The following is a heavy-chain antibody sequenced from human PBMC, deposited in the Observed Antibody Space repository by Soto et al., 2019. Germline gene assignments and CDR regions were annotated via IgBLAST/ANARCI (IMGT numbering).Heavy chain of an antibody. CDR2: ISAYNGNT. CDR3: ARQEGYCSSTSCLPYFDY. Sequence: ASVKVSCKASGYTFTSYGISWVRQAPGQGLEWMGWISAYNGNTNYAQKLQGRVTMTTDTSTSTAYMELRSLRSEDTAVYYCARQEGYCSSTSCLPYFDYWGQGTLVTVSS. D-gene: IGHD2-2*01. V-gene: IGHV1-18*04. J-gene: IGHJ4*02. CDR1: GYTFTSYG.